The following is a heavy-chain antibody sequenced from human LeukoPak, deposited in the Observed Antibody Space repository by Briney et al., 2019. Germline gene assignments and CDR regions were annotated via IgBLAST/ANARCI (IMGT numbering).Heavy chain of an antibody. V-gene: IGHV4-59*01. J-gene: IGHJ4*02. CDR1: GGSISSYY. Sequence: PSETLSLTCTVAGGSISSYYWNWIRQPPGKGPEWIGYIYYSGGTNYNPSLKSRVTISVDTSKNQFSLKLSSVTAADTAVYYCARGAQLVGPTIFDYWGQGTLATVSS. D-gene: IGHD1-26*01. CDR2: IYYSGGT. CDR3: ARGAQLVGPTIFDY.